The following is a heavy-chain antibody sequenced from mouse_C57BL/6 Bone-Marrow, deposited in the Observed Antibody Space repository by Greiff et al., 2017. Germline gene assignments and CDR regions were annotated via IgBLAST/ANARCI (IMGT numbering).Heavy chain of an antibody. J-gene: IGHJ4*01. Sequence: QVQLQQSGAELVKPGASVKMSCKASGYTFTSYWITWVKQRPGQGLEWIGDIYPGSGSTNYNEKFKSKATLTVDTSSSTAYMQRSSLTSEDSAVYYDARGPRAYDGMDYWGRGTSVTVSA. CDR1: GYTFTSYW. V-gene: IGHV1-55*01. CDR3: ARGPRAYDGMDY. CDR2: IYPGSGST.